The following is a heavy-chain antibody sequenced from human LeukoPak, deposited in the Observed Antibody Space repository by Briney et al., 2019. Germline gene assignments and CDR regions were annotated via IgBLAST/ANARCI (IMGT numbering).Heavy chain of an antibody. V-gene: IGHV3-30-3*01. CDR3: ARERGLDY. CDR2: ISYDGSNK. Sequence: PGGSLRLSCAASGFTFSSYAMHWVRQAPGKGLEWVAVISYDGSNKYYADSVKGRFTISRDNSKNTLYLQMNSLRAEDTAVYYCARERGLDYWGQGTLVTVSS. J-gene: IGHJ4*02. CDR1: GFTFSSYA.